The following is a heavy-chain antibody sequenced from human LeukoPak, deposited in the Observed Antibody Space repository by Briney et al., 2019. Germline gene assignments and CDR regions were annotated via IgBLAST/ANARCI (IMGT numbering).Heavy chain of an antibody. V-gene: IGHV3-21*01. D-gene: IGHD3-3*01. J-gene: IGHJ4*02. CDR1: GFTFSRHT. CDR2: ISSTGSYI. Sequence: GGSLRLPCAASGFTFSRHTMNWVRQAPGKGLEWVSSISSTGSYIYYAESLKGRFTVSRDNAKNYVYLQMNSLRVDDTAVYYCARAERLLEWLLDSWGQGTLVTVSS. CDR3: ARAERLLEWLLDS.